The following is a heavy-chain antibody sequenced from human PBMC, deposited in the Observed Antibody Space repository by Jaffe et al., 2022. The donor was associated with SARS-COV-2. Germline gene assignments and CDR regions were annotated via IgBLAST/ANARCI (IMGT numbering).Heavy chain of an antibody. D-gene: IGHD6-13*01. CDR1: GYSISSGYY. V-gene: IGHV4-38-2*02. CDR3: AAGYSSSWYYFDY. J-gene: IGHJ4*02. Sequence: QVQLQESGPGLVKPSETLSLTCTVSGYSISSGYYWGWIRQPPGKGLEWIGSIYHSGSTYYNPSLKSRVTISVDTSKNQFSLKLSSVTAADTAVYYCAAGYSSSWYYFDYWGQGTLVTVSS. CDR2: IYHSGST.